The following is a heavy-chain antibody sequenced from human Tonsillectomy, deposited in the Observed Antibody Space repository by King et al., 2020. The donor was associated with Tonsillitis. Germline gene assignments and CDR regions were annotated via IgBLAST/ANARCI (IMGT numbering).Heavy chain of an antibody. CDR3: ARIGSSYYGSGITRDAFDI. CDR2: SYYSGSA. J-gene: IGHJ3*02. Sequence: QLQASCPGLANPSETLSLTCTVSGGSISSDYWSWIRKPPVKGLECIGYSYYSGSANYNPSLKSRVSISVDTSKNQFSLMLSSVTAADTAEYYCARIGSSYYGSGITRDAFDIWGQGTMVTVSS. CDR1: GGSISSDY. V-gene: IGHV4-59*01. D-gene: IGHD3-10*01.